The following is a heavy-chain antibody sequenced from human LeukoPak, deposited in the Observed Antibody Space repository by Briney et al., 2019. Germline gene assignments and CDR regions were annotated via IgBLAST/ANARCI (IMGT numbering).Heavy chain of an antibody. J-gene: IGHJ4*02. CDR2: ISGSAGST. D-gene: IGHD1-26*01. V-gene: IGHV3-23*01. CDR3: AKGSQWELLRHFDY. CDR1: GFTFSNYA. Sequence: GGSLRLSCTASGFTFSNYAMSWVRQAPGKGLEWVSTISGSAGSTYYADSVKGRFTISRDNSKNTLYLQMNSLRADDTAAYYCAKGSQWELLRHFDYWGQGSLVTVSS.